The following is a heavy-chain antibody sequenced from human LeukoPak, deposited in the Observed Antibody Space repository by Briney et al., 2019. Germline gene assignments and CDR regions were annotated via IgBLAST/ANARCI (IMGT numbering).Heavy chain of an antibody. J-gene: IGHJ6*02. D-gene: IGHD3-10*01. CDR3: AREKAYGSGSYYNAYYYGMDV. CDR2: IYHSGST. Sequence: SETPSLTCAVSGGSISSSNWWSWVRQPPGKGLEWIGEIYHSGSTNYNPSLKSRVTISVDKSKNQFSLKLSSVTAADTAVYYCAREKAYGSGSYYNAYYYGMDVWGQGTTVTVSS. V-gene: IGHV4-4*02. CDR1: GGSISSSNW.